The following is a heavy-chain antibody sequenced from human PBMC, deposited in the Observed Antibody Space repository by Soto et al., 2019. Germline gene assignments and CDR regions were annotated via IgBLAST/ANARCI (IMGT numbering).Heavy chain of an antibody. D-gene: IGHD2-15*01. Sequence: QVQLVQSGAEVKKPGASVKVSCKASGYTFTSYAMHWVRQAPGQRLEWMGWINAGNGNTKYSQKFQGRVTITSDTSASTAYMVLSSLRSEDTAVYYCARGPGGPDGPGDYWGQGTLVTVSS. J-gene: IGHJ4*02. CDR2: INAGNGNT. CDR3: ARGPGGPDGPGDY. CDR1: GYTFTSYA. V-gene: IGHV1-3*01.